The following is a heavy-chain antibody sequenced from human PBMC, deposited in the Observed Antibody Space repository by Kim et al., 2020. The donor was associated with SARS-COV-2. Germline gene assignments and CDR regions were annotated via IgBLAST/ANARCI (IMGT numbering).Heavy chain of an antibody. D-gene: IGHD4-17*01. V-gene: IGHV3-23*01. J-gene: IGHJ4*02. Sequence: GGSLRLSCAASGFTFSSYAMSWVRQAPGKGLEWVSAISGSGGSTYYADSVKGRFTISRDNSKNTLYLQMNSLRAEDTAVYYCAKGVIHDYAEGADYWGQGTLVTVSS. CDR1: GFTFSSYA. CDR2: ISGSGGST. CDR3: AKGVIHDYAEGADY.